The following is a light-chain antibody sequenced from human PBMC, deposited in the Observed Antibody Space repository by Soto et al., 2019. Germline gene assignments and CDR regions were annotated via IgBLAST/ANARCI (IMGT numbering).Light chain of an antibody. CDR1: SSDVGAYNY. CDR2: DVS. J-gene: IGLJ2*01. Sequence: QSALTQPASVSGSPGQSITISCTGTSSDVGAYNYVSWYQQHPGKAPKLMIYDVSNRPSGVSNRFSGSKSGNTASLTISGLQAEDEADYYCSSHTSSSTVVFGGGTKLTVL. V-gene: IGLV2-14*03. CDR3: SSHTSSSTVV.